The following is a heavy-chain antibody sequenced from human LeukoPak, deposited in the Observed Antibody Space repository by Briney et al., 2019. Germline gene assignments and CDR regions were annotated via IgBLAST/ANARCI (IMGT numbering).Heavy chain of an antibody. CDR3: ARDRYYDSSGTNPGERALEI. D-gene: IGHD3-22*01. CDR1: GYPFVAYY. J-gene: IGHJ3*02. Sequence: ASVKVSCKTSGYPFVAYYIHWVRQAPGQGLEWMARINPNGAVTTIGQKFRGRSTVSRDTSVTTAYMELSELISDDTALYYCARDRYYDSSGTNPGERALEIWGQGTVITVSS. CDR2: INPNGAVT. V-gene: IGHV1-2*02.